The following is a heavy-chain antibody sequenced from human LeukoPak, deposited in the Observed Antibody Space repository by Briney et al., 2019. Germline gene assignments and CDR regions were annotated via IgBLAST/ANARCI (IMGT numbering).Heavy chain of an antibody. CDR2: ISSRSSYI. J-gene: IGHJ4*02. D-gene: IGHD6-25*01. Sequence: GGSLRLSCATSGFSCSTYTMNWVRQAPGKGLEWVSCISSRSSYIFYADSVKGRFIISRDNAKNSLYLQMNSLRAEDTATYYCARKTAADEVNFDYWGQGTLVTVSS. CDR3: ARKTAADEVNFDY. CDR1: GFSCSTYT. V-gene: IGHV3-21*01.